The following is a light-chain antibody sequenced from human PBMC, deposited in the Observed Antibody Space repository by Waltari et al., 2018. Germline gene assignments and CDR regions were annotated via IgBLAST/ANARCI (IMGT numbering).Light chain of an antibody. J-gene: IGKJ1*01. CDR3: QQTYSTSWT. CDR1: QSISNY. CDR2: SAS. V-gene: IGKV1-39*01. Sequence: DMQMTQSPSSLSAPVGDRVTITCRASQSISNYLNWYQQKRGKGPKLLIYSASSLQSGVPSRFSGRGSGTDFTLTINSLQPEDFATYYCQQTYSTSWTFGQGTKVEVK.